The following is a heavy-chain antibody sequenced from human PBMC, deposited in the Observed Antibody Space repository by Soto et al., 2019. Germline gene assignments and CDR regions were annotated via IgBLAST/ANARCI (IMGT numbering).Heavy chain of an antibody. Sequence: QVHLVQSGAEVKKPGASVKVSCKGSGYAFTTYGITWVRQAPGQGLEWMGWISAHNGNTNYAQKLQGRVTVTRDTSTSTAYMELRSLRSDDSAVYYCARGRYGDYWGQGALVAVSS. V-gene: IGHV1-18*01. CDR3: ARGRYGDY. J-gene: IGHJ4*02. D-gene: IGHD1-1*01. CDR2: ISAHNGNT. CDR1: GYAFTTYG.